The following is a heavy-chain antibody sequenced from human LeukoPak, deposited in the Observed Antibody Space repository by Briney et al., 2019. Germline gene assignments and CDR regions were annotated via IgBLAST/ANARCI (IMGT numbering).Heavy chain of an antibody. Sequence: GGSLRLSCAASGFTFSSYAMSWVRQAPGKGLEWVSAISGSGGSTYYADSVKGRFTISRDNAKNSLYLQMNSLRAEDTAVYYYARDFDSSGYVGYFDYWGQGTLVTVSS. CDR1: GFTFSSYA. CDR2: ISGSGGST. CDR3: ARDFDSSGYVGYFDY. D-gene: IGHD3-22*01. V-gene: IGHV3-23*01. J-gene: IGHJ4*02.